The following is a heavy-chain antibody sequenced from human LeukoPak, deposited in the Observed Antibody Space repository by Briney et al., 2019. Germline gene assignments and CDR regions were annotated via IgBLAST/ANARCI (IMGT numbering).Heavy chain of an antibody. CDR1: GFTFSRYG. Sequence: GGSLRLSCAASGFTFSRYGMHWVRQAPGKGLEWAAVISYDGSNKYYADSVKGRFTISRDNSKNTLYLQMNSLRAEDTAVYYCAKEWDYYDSSGYYFAPDYWGQGTLVTVSS. V-gene: IGHV3-30*18. D-gene: IGHD3-22*01. CDR2: ISYDGSNK. CDR3: AKEWDYYDSSGYYFAPDY. J-gene: IGHJ4*02.